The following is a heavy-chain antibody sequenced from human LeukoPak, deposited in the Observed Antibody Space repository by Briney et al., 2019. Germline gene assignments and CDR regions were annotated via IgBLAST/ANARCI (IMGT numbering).Heavy chain of an antibody. D-gene: IGHD3-22*01. Sequence: PSETLSLTCTVSGYSISSGYYWGWIRQPPGKGLEWIGSIYYSGNTYYNPSLMSRVTISVDTSKNQFSLHLSSVTAADTAVYYCARAPHFFDTSGSRYYFDSWGQGALVTVSS. CDR2: IYYSGNT. CDR1: GYSISSGYY. CDR3: ARAPHFFDTSGSRYYFDS. V-gene: IGHV4-38-2*02. J-gene: IGHJ4*02.